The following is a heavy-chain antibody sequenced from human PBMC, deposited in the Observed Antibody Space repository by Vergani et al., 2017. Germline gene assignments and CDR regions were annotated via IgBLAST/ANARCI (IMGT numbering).Heavy chain of an antibody. D-gene: IGHD2-21*01. CDR1: GGSISSYY. CDR3: ARGRDRLWYYYYMDV. J-gene: IGHJ6*03. CDR2: IYYSVST. Sequence: QVQLQESGPGLVKPSETLSLTCTVSGGSISSYYWSWIRQPPGTGLEWIGYIYYSVSTTYHPSLQSRVPISVDTSKNQFSLKLSSVTAADTAVYYCARGRDRLWYYYYMDVWGKGTTVTVSS. V-gene: IGHV4-59*01.